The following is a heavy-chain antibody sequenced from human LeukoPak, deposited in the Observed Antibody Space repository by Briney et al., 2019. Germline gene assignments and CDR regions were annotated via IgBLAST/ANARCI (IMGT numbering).Heavy chain of an antibody. V-gene: IGHV3-33*01. CDR3: ARDPARGSGWYLVDP. CDR2: IWFDGSNK. CDR1: GXTFSSYG. D-gene: IGHD6-19*01. Sequence: GSLRLSCPASGXTFSSYGTHWVRQAPGKGLEWVAVIWFDGSNKYYADSVKGRFTISRDNSKNTLYLQMNRLRAEDTAVYYCARDPARGSGWYLVDPWGQGTLVTVSS. J-gene: IGHJ5*02.